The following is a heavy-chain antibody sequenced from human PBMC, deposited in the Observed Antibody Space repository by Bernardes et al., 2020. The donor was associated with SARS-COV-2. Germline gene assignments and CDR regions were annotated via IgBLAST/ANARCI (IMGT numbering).Heavy chain of an antibody. CDR3: VRSAFSGRSGYFFDS. V-gene: IGHV3-74*01. J-gene: IGHJ4*01. Sequence: GFLSLYSAASGFTFSSYWIHWFRQVPGEGGVWWSRINNDSRTKNYADSVKRRFIISRDNAKNTLYLQMNSLRVEDAAVYYCVRSAFSGRSGYFFDSRGHETTVIASS. D-gene: IGHD3-22*01. CDR2: INNDSRTK. CDR1: GFTFSSYW.